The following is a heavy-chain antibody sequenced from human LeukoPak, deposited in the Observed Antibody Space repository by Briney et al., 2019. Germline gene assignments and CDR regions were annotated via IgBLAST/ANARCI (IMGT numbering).Heavy chain of an antibody. CDR1: GFSFSSYA. V-gene: IGHV3-23*01. CDR3: AKGPYGSTWYYFDY. CDR2: IYGSGGST. D-gene: IGHD6-13*01. J-gene: IGHJ4*02. Sequence: GGSLRLSCAASGFSFSSYAMIWVRQAPGKGLEWVSAIYGSGGSTYYADSVKGRFTISRDNSRNTLFLQMNSLRAEDTAVYYCAKGPYGSTWYYFDYWGQGTLVTVSS.